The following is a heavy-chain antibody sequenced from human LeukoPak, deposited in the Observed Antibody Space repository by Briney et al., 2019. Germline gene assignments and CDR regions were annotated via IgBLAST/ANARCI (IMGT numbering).Heavy chain of an antibody. CDR3: ASLSLRFYDY. CDR1: GFTFSSYS. V-gene: IGHV3-48*01. D-gene: IGHD3-3*01. CDR2: ISSSSSNI. Sequence: GGSLRLSCAASGFTFSSYSMNWVRQAPGKGLEWGSYISSSSSNIYYADSVKGRFTISRDNAKNSLYLQMNSLRVEDTAVYYCASLSLRFYDYWGQGTLVTVSS. J-gene: IGHJ4*02.